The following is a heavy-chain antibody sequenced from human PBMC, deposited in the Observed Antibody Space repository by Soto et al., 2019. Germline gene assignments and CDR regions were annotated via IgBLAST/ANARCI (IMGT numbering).Heavy chain of an antibody. CDR1: GGSISSGGYY. V-gene: IGHV4-31*03. CDR3: ARDPGSHDAFDI. Sequence: SETLSLPCTVSGGSISSGGYYWSWIRQHPGKGLEWIGYIYYSGSNYYNPSLKSRVTISVDTSKNQFSLKLSSVTAADTAVYYCARDPGSHDAFDIWGQGTMVTVSS. CDR2: IYYSGSN. J-gene: IGHJ3*02.